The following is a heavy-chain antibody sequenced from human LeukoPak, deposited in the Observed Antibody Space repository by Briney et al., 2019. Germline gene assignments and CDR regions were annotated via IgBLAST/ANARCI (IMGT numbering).Heavy chain of an antibody. V-gene: IGHV3-23*01. J-gene: IGHJ4*02. CDR2: ISGSGGST. CDR3: AKGYCSSTSCPGGDY. CDR1: GFTFSSYA. D-gene: IGHD2-2*01. Sequence: GGSLRLSCAVSGFTFSSYAMSWVRQAPGKGLEWVSAISGSGGSTYYADSVKGRFTISRDNSKNTLYLQMNSLRAEDTAVYYCAKGYCSSTSCPGGDYWGQGTLVTVPS.